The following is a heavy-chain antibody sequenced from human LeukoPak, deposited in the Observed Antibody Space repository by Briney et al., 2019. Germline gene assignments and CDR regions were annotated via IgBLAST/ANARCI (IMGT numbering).Heavy chain of an antibody. D-gene: IGHD3-3*01. CDR2: ISAYNGDT. J-gene: IGHJ5*02. CDR3: ARGPHIRTYDRDNWFDP. V-gene: IGHV1-18*01. Sequence: ASVKVSCKASGYTFTSYGINWVRQAPGQGLEWMGWISAYNGDTNYAQNFQGRVTMTRDMSTNTIYMELSSLRSEDTAVYYCARGPHIRTYDRDNWFDPWGQGTLVTVSS. CDR1: GYTFTSYG.